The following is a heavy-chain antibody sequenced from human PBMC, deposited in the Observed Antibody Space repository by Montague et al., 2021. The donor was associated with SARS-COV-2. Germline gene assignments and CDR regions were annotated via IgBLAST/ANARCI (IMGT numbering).Heavy chain of an antibody. Sequence: SETLSLTCTVSGGSISNSNYYWGWIRQPPGKGLEWIGSVYYSGNTYHNPSLKSRVSISVDTSRSQLSLKVMSVTAADTAVYYCARRCTVGGYCHASHWGQGTLVTVSS. V-gene: IGHV4-39*01. D-gene: IGHD2-21*02. CDR3: ARRCTVGGYCHASH. CDR2: VYYSGNT. J-gene: IGHJ4*02. CDR1: GGSISNSNYY.